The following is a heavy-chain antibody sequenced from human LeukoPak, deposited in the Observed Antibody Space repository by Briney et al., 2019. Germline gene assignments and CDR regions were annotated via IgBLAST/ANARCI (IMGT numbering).Heavy chain of an antibody. Sequence: SVKVSCKASGGTFSSYAISWVRQDPGQGLEWMGRIIPILGIANYAQKFQGRVTITADKSTSTAYMELSSLRSEDTAVYYCARDGNAAAAAKGDDYWGQGTLVTVSS. CDR1: GGTFSSYA. V-gene: IGHV1-69*04. CDR3: ARDGNAAAAAKGDDY. CDR2: IIPILGIA. D-gene: IGHD6-13*01. J-gene: IGHJ4*02.